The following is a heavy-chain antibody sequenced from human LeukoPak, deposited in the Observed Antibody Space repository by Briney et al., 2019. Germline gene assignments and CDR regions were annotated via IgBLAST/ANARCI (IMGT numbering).Heavy chain of an antibody. J-gene: IGHJ3*02. D-gene: IGHD3-9*01. CDR2: INPNSGGT. Sequence: GASVKVSCKASGYTFTGYYMHWVRQAPGQGLEGMGWINPNSGGTNYAQKFQGRVTMTRDTSISTAYMELSRLRSDDTAVYYCARDRIRYFDWLFEAFDIWGQGTMVTVSS. CDR1: GYTFTGYY. CDR3: ARDRIRYFDWLFEAFDI. V-gene: IGHV1-2*02.